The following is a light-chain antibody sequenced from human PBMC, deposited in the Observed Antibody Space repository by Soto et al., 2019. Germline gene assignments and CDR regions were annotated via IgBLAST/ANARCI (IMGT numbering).Light chain of an antibody. V-gene: IGKV2-24*01. Sequence: DVVMTQTPLSSPVTLGQPASISCRSSQSLVHSDGNTYLSWLQQRPGQPPRLLIYKISNLFSGVXDXFAGSGASTEFTLEISRVEVEDVGVYHGKPATQFPYTFGRGTKLEIK. CDR1: QSLVHSDGNTY. CDR3: KPATQFPYT. CDR2: KIS. J-gene: IGKJ2*01.